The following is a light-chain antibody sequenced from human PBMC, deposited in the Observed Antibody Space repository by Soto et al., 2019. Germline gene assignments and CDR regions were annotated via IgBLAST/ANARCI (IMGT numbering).Light chain of an antibody. CDR1: QDIRSS. CDR3: QQYVSQPIT. CDR2: GAS. Sequence: DIVLTQSPGTLSLSPVERATLSCMASQDIRSSLAWYQQKPGQAPRLLIYGASSRATGIPDRFSGSGSGTDFTLTISRLEPEDFALYYCQQYVSQPITFGQGTRLEI. J-gene: IGKJ5*01. V-gene: IGKV3-20*01.